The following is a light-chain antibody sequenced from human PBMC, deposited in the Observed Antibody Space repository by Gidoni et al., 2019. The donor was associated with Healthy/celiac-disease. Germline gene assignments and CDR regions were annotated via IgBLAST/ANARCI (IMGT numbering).Light chain of an antibody. CDR2: GNS. CDR1: SSNIGAGYD. Sequence: QSVLTQPPAGSGAQGQRVTISCTGSSSNIGAGYDVHWYQQLPGTAPKLLYYGNSNRPAGVPHRFSGSKSGTSASLVITGLQAEDEADYYCQSYDSSLSGSVFGGGTKLTVL. CDR3: QSYDSSLSGSV. J-gene: IGLJ2*01. V-gene: IGLV1-40*01.